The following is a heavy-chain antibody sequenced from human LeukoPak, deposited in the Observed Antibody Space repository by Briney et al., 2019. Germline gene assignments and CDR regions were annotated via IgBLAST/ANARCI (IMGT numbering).Heavy chain of an antibody. Sequence: PGGSLRLSCAASGFTFSSYSMNWVRQAPGKGLEWVSSISSSSSYIYYADSVKGRFTSSRDNAKNSLYLQMNSLRAEDTAVYYCARARAAMAVPWNYWGRGTLVTVSS. D-gene: IGHD6-25*01. V-gene: IGHV3-21*01. CDR3: ARARAAMAVPWNY. CDR1: GFTFSSYS. J-gene: IGHJ4*02. CDR2: ISSSSSYI.